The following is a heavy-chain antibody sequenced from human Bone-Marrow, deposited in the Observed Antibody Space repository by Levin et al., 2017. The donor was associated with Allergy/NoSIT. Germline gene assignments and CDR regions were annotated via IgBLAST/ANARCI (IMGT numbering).Heavy chain of an antibody. CDR1: GFTFKDYA. CDR2: IKWNSDSI. CDR3: VKDMGGRTAAKGY. Sequence: PGGSLRLSCAASGFTFKDYAMHWVRQAPGKGLEWVSGIKWNSDSIGYADAVKGRFTISRDNAKNSLYLQMNSLRSEDTGLYYCVKDMGGRTAAKGYWGQGTQVTVSS. J-gene: IGHJ4*02. D-gene: IGHD3-16*01. V-gene: IGHV3-9*01.